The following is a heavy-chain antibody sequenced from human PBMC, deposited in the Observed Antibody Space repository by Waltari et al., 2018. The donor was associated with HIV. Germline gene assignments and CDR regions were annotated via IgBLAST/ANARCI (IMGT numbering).Heavy chain of an antibody. CDR1: GFKFDDYA. CDR2: ISWDSGTI. D-gene: IGHD3-9*01. CDR3: AKVGMTTLTSYAVDI. Sequence: EVQLVESGGGLVQPGGSLRLSCAASGFKFDDYAMYWVRQAPGEGLEWVSGISWDSGTIGYADSVKGRFTISRDNANNFLSLQMNNLRAEDTALYYCAKVGMTTLTSYAVDIWGQGTMVTVSS. V-gene: IGHV3-9*01. J-gene: IGHJ3*02.